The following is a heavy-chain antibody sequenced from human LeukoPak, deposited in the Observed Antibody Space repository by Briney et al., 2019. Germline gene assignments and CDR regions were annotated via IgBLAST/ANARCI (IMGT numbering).Heavy chain of an antibody. CDR2: ISGSGGST. CDR1: GFTFRNYA. V-gene: IGHV3-23*01. Sequence: GGSLRLSCAASGFTFRNYAMNWVRQAPGKGLEWVSGISGSGGSTYYADSVKGRFTISRDNSKNTVYLQMNSLRAEDTAVYYCATDNSIWSISMVRGVNWFDPWGQGTLVTVSS. CDR3: ATDNSIWSISMVRGVNWFDP. D-gene: IGHD3-10*01. J-gene: IGHJ5*02.